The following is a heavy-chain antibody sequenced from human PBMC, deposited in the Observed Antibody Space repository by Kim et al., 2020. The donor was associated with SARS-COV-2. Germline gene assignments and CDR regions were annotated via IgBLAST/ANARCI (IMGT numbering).Heavy chain of an antibody. CDR2: ISYDGSNK. CDR1: GFTFSSYA. CDR3: ARVKYDAFDI. Sequence: GGSLRLSCAASGFTFSSYAMHWVRQAPGKGLEWVAVISYDGSNKYYADSVKGRLTISRDNSKNTMYLQMNSLRAEDTAVYYCARVKYDAFDIWGQGTMVTVSS. V-gene: IGHV3-30*04. J-gene: IGHJ3*02.